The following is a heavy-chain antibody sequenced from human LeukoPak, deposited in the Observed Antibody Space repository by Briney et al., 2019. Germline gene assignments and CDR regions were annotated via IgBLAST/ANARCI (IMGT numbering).Heavy chain of an antibody. J-gene: IGHJ6*02. CDR1: GYSFINYW. CDR2: IYPRDSDT. D-gene: IGHD4-17*01. CDR3: ARASTVTTTYYYYGMDV. V-gene: IGHV5-51*01. Sequence: GESLKISCKGSGYSFINYWIGWVRHMPGKGLEWMGIIYPRDSDTRYSPSFQGQVTISADKSISTAYLQWSSLKASDTAMYYCARASTVTTTYYYYGMDVWGQGTTVTVSS.